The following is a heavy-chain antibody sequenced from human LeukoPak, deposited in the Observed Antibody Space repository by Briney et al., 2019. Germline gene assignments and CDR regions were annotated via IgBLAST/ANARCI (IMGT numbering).Heavy chain of an antibody. CDR2: ISGTSNYI. CDR1: GFTFNIYS. D-gene: IGHD3-10*01. Sequence: GGSLRLSCAASGFTFNIYSMNWVRQAPGKGLEWVSSISGTSNYIYYADSVKGRFTISRDNAKNSLYLQMNSLRAEDTAVYYCARVLWFGGIYYFDYWGQGTLVTVSS. V-gene: IGHV3-21*01. CDR3: ARVLWFGGIYYFDY. J-gene: IGHJ4*02.